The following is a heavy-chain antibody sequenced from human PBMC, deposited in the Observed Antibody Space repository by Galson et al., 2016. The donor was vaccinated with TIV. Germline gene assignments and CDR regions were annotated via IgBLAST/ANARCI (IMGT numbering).Heavy chain of an antibody. Sequence: SETLSLTCSVSGGSISGFHWSWIRQPPGKGLEWIGYIYYSGNTNYNYNPSLESRVTMSVDTSKTQVSLKLSSVTAADTAVYFCARAPYGENWYFDFWGRGTLVTVSS. CDR3: ARAPYGENWYFDF. CDR2: IYYSGNTNY. J-gene: IGHJ2*01. CDR1: GGSISGFH. V-gene: IGHV4-59*08. D-gene: IGHD4-17*01.